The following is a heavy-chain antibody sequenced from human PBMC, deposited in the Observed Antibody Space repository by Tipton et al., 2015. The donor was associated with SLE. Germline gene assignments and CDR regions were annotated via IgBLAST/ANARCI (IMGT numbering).Heavy chain of an antibody. CDR3: ARVPLLTGSWFFDL. J-gene: IGHJ2*01. D-gene: IGHD7-27*01. V-gene: IGHV4-34*01. CDR1: GGSFSGYY. CDR2: INHSGST. Sequence: TLSLTCAVYGGSFSGYYWSWIRQPPGKGLEWIGEINHSGSTNYNPSLKSRITISVDTLKNQFSLKLSSVTPADTAVYYCARVPLLTGSWFFDLWGRRPLVTVSS.